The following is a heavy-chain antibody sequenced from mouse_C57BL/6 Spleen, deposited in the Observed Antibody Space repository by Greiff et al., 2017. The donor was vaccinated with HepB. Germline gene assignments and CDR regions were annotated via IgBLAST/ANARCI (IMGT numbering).Heavy chain of an antibody. V-gene: IGHV5-17*01. D-gene: IGHD1-1*01. CDR3: ARDYYGSSYAHY. CDR1: GFTFSDYG. CDR2: ISSGSSTI. Sequence: EVHLVESGGGLVKPGGSLKLSCAASGFTFSDYGMHWVRQAPEKGLEWVAYISSGSSTIYYADTVKGRFTISRDNAKNTLFLQMTSLRSEDTALYYCARDYYGSSYAHYWGQGTTLTVSS. J-gene: IGHJ2*01.